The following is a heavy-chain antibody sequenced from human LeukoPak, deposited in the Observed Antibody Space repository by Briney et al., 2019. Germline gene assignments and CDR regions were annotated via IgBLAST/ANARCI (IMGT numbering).Heavy chain of an antibody. CDR2: ISGSGDGT. Sequence: GGSLRLSCAASAFTFSTYAMSWVRQAPGKGLEWVSAISGSGDGTFYADSVMGRFTIFRDNSMNTLYLQMNSLRAEDTAVYYCARNAAANYGMDVWGQGTTVTVSS. CDR1: AFTFSTYA. V-gene: IGHV3-23*01. J-gene: IGHJ6*02. CDR3: ARNAAANYGMDV. D-gene: IGHD2-15*01.